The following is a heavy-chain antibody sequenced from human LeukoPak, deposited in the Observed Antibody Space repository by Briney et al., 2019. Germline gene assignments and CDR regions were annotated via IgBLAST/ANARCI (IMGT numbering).Heavy chain of an antibody. CDR1: GFTFSSYW. V-gene: IGHV3-74*01. J-gene: IGHJ6*04. CDR3: AKDSYYGSGSYYRFMDV. CDR2: INSDGSST. Sequence: GGSLRLSCAASGFTFSSYWMHWVRQAPGKGLVWVSRINSDGSSTNYADSVKGRFTISRDNAKNTLYLQMNSLRAEDTAVYYCAKDSYYGSGSYYRFMDVWGKGTTVTVSS. D-gene: IGHD3-10*01.